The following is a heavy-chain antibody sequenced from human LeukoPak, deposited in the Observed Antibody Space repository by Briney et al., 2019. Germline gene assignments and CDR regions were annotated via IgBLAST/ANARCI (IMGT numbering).Heavy chain of an antibody. J-gene: IGHJ4*02. V-gene: IGHV7-4-1*02. CDR3: ARSGYCSSTSCYNIVY. CDR1: GYTFTSYA. CDR2: INTNTGNP. Sequence: ASVKVSCKASGYTFTSYAMNWVRQAPGQGLEWMGWINTNTGNPTYAQGFTGRFVFSLDTSVSTAYLQISSLKAEDTAVYYCARSGYCSSTSCYNIVYWGQGTLVTVSS. D-gene: IGHD2-2*02.